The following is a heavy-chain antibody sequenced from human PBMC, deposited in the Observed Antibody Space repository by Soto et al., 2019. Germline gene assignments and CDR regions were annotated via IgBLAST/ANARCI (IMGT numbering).Heavy chain of an antibody. CDR1: GGSISSGGYY. J-gene: IGHJ5*02. CDR3: ARVGGINWFDP. CDR2: IYYSGST. V-gene: IGHV4-31*01. Sequence: QVQLQESGPGLVKPSQTLSLTCTVSGGSISSGGYYWSWIRQHPGKGLEWIGYIYYSGSTSYHPSLKGPVTISGDTSKNQFSLKVSSVTAADTAVYYCARVGGINWFDPWGQGTLVTVSS. D-gene: IGHD1-20*01.